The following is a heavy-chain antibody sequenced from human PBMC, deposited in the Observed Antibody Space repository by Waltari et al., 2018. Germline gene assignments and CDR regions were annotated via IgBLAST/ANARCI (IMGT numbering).Heavy chain of an antibody. D-gene: IGHD2-21*02. J-gene: IGHJ4*02. V-gene: IGHV3-23*01. CDR1: GFTFSPFA. CDR3: AKDVGYDGAESWWGQFDF. CDR2: ISRTGVYR. Sequence: EVQLLESGGGLVQPGGSLRLSCAASGFTFSPFAMSWVRQAPGKGLEWVSGISRTGVYRYYTNSVKGRFTIARDDSKNTLYLLMNSLRGEDTALYYCAKDVGYDGAESWWGQFDFWGQGALVTVFS.